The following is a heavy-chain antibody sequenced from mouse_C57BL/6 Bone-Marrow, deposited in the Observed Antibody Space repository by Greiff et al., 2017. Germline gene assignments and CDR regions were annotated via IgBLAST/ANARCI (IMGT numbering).Heavy chain of an antibody. J-gene: IGHJ1*03. V-gene: IGHV5-17*01. CDR2: ISSGSSTL. CDR3: ARDCYYGYFDV. Sequence: EVQRVESGGGLVKPGGSLKLSCAASGFTFSDYGMHWVRQAPEKGLEWVAYISSGSSTLYYADTVKGRFTISRDNAKNTLFLQMTRLRSEDTAMYYCARDCYYGYFDVWGTGATVTASS. CDR1: GFTFSDYG.